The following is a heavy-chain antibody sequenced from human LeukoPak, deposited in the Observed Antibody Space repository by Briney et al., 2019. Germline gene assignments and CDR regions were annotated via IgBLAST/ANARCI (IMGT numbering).Heavy chain of an antibody. CDR2: MYVSGET. Sequence: SETLSLTCTVSGGSISDYYWTWIRQPAGKGLEWIGRMYVSGETNYNPSLRSRVTMSLDTSKNHFSLKLTSATAADTAAYYCASGIQWTGNNYWGQGTLVTVSS. CDR1: GGSISDYY. V-gene: IGHV4-4*07. J-gene: IGHJ4*02. CDR3: ASGIQWTGNNY. D-gene: IGHD3/OR15-3a*01.